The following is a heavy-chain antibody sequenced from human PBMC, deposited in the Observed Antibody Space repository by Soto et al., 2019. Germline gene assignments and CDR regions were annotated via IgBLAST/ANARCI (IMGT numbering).Heavy chain of an antibody. D-gene: IGHD6-13*01. CDR3: ARPRIIAAAGAFDY. J-gene: IGHJ4*02. Sequence: GGSLRLSCAASGFTFSSYAMHWVRQAPGKGLEWVAVISYDGSNKYYADSVKGRFTISRDNSKNTLYLQMNSLRAEDTAVYYCARPRIIAAAGAFDYWGQGTLVTVSS. V-gene: IGHV3-30-3*01. CDR2: ISYDGSNK. CDR1: GFTFSSYA.